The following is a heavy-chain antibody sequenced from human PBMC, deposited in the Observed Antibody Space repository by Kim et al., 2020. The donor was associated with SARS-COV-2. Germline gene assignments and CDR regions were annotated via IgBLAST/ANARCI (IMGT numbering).Heavy chain of an antibody. D-gene: IGHD6-19*01. V-gene: IGHV3-30*18. Sequence: GGSMRLSCAVSGNNFRNYGMDWVRQAPGKGREWVGVILYDGSNQYYADSVKGRFTISRDNSKNTLYLQISSLRVDDTAVYYCAKASMAVAGTHFFDPWGQGTPLTVSS. J-gene: IGHJ5*02. CDR3: AKASMAVAGTHFFDP. CDR2: ILYDGSNQ. CDR1: GNNFRNYG.